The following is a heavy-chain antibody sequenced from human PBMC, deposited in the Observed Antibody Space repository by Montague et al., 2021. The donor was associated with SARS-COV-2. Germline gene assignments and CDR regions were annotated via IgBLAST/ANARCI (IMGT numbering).Heavy chain of an antibody. V-gene: IGHV4-59*01. CDR1: GGSISSYC. D-gene: IGHD1-7*01. J-gene: IGHJ5*02. CDR2: IYYSGST. Sequence: SETLSLTCTVSGGSISSYCWSWIRQPPGKGLEWIGYIYYSGSTNXNPSLKSRVTISVDTSKNQFSLKLSSVTAADTAVYYCARAAGYNWNYGYNWFDPWGQGTLVTVSS. CDR3: ARAAGYNWNYGYNWFDP.